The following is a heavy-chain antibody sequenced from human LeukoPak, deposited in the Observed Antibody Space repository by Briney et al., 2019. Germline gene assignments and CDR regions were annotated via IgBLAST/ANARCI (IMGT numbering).Heavy chain of an antibody. Sequence: GASVKVSCKASGYTFTSYGITWVRQAPGQGLEWMGWISVFNGNTNEAQKFQDRVIMTADTSTGTAYMGLRSLRSDDTAVYYCARDIEQEMAKEDFDYYYMDVWGKGTTVTVSS. CDR1: GYTFTSYG. D-gene: IGHD5-24*01. CDR2: ISVFNGNT. CDR3: ARDIEQEMAKEDFDYYYMDV. J-gene: IGHJ6*03. V-gene: IGHV1-18*01.